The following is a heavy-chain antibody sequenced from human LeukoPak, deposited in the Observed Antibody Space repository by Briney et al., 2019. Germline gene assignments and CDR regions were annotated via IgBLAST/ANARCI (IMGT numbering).Heavy chain of an antibody. CDR1: GFTFSSYG. J-gene: IGHJ3*02. CDR3: AKIAVAGPHAFDI. V-gene: IGHV3-30*02. D-gene: IGHD6-19*01. Sequence: GGSLRLSCAASGFTFSSYGMHWVRQAPGKGLEWVAFIRYDGSNKYYADSAKGRFTISRDNSKNTLYLQMNSLRAEDTAVYYCAKIAVAGPHAFDIWGQGTMVTVSS. CDR2: IRYDGSNK.